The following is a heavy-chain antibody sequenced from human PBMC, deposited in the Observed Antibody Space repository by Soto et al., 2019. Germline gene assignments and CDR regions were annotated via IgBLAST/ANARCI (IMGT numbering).Heavy chain of an antibody. CDR2: IYYSGST. D-gene: IGHD6-19*01. Sequence: SETLSLTCTVSGGSISSSSYYWGWIRQPPGMGLEWIGSIYYSGSTYYIPSLKSRVTISVDTSKNQFSLQLSSVTAADTAVYYCARLQRSSGWYGCLDYWGQGTLVTVSS. CDR3: ARLQRSSGWYGCLDY. J-gene: IGHJ4*02. CDR1: GGSISSSSYY. V-gene: IGHV4-39*01.